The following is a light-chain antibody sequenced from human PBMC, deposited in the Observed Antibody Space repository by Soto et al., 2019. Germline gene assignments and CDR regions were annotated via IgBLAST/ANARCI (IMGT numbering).Light chain of an antibody. CDR1: SSDVGGYNY. CDR2: EVT. J-gene: IGLJ2*01. CDR3: SSYTSISILE. Sequence: QSALTQPASVSGSPGQSIAISCTGTSSDVGGYNYVSWYQQHPGKAPKLVIYEVTNRPSGVSNRFSGSKSGNTASLTISGLLAEDEADYYCSSYTSISILEFGGGTKLTVL. V-gene: IGLV2-14*01.